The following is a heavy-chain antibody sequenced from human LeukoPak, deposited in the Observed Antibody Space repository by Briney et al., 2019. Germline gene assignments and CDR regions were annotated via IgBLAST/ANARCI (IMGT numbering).Heavy chain of an antibody. V-gene: IGHV4-61*05. CDR2: IYYSGST. Sequence: TPSEILSLTCTVSGGSISSSSYYWGWIRQPPGKGLEWIGYIYYSGSTNYNPSLKSRVTISVDTSKNQFSLKLSSVTAADTAVYYCARGGPNGWLLLPPDYYYMDVWGKGTTVTVSS. D-gene: IGHD3-22*01. CDR3: ARGGPNGWLLLPPDYYYMDV. CDR1: GGSISSSSYY. J-gene: IGHJ6*03.